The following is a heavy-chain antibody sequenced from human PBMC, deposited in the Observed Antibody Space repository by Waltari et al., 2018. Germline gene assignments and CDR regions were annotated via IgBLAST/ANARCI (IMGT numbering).Heavy chain of an antibody. V-gene: IGHV1-2*02. CDR1: RYTFPGYC. CDR2: INPNSGGT. J-gene: IGHJ4*02. Sequence: QVQLVQSGAEVKKPGASVTVSCKASRYTFPGYCMHWLRRAPGQGLEWMGWINPNSGGTNYAQKFQGRVTMTRDTSISTAYMELSRLRSDDTAVYYCARVWGYSYGRFDYWGQGTLVTVSS. D-gene: IGHD5-18*01. CDR3: ARVWGYSYGRFDY.